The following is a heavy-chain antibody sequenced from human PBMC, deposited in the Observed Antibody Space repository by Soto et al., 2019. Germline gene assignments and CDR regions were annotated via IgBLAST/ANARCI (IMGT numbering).Heavy chain of an antibody. J-gene: IGHJ4*02. D-gene: IGHD6-13*01. V-gene: IGHV4-34*01. CDR2: INHSGST. Sequence: SETLSLTCAVYGGSFSGYYWSWIRQPPGKGLEWIGEINHSGSTNYNPSLKSRVTISVDTSKNQFSLKLSSVTAADTAVYCCARGLSSLAAAGPSPRYYFDYWGQGTLVNVS. CDR3: ARGLSSLAAAGPSPRYYFDY. CDR1: GGSFSGYY.